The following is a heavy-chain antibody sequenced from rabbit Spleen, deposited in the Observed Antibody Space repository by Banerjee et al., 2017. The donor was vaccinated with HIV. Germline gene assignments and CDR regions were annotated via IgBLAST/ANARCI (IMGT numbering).Heavy chain of an antibody. CDR3: ARKPTANYGGYPL. CDR2: IYGGSSGST. V-gene: IGHV1S40*01. D-gene: IGHD2-1*01. CDR1: GFSFSSSYW. Sequence: QSLEESGGDLVKPGASLTLTCTASGFSFSSSYWMCWVRQAPGKGLEWIACIYGGSSGSTYYASWAKGRFTISKTSSTTVTLQMTSLTAADTATYFCARKPTANYGGYPLWGPGTLVTVS. J-gene: IGHJ4*01.